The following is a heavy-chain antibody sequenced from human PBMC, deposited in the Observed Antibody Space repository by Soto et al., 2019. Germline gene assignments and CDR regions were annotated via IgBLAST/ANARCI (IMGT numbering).Heavy chain of an antibody. CDR3: ATMNGYFEY. V-gene: IGHV3-23*01. Sequence: GGSLRLSCADSGFRFSSYSMSWVRQTPGKGLEWVAAITATGDRTYYADSVTGRFTISRDNSKKTHYLQMTSLRAEDTAMYYCATMNGYFEYWGQGAPVTVSS. CDR2: ITATGDRT. J-gene: IGHJ4*02. D-gene: IGHD3-22*01. CDR1: GFRFSSYS.